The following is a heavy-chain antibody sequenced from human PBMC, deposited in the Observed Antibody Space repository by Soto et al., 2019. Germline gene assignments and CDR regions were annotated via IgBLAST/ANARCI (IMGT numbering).Heavy chain of an antibody. CDR2: ISSSSSYI. J-gene: IGHJ3*02. D-gene: IGHD4-17*01. V-gene: IGHV3-21*01. CDR1: GFTFSSYS. CDR3: ARDDDYGVPFAFDI. Sequence: EVQLVESGGGLVKPGGSLRLSCAASGFTFSSYSMNWVRQAPGKGLEWVSSISSSSSYIYYADSVKGRFTISRDNAKNSLYLQMNSLRAEDTAVYYCARDDDYGVPFAFDIWGQGTMVTVSS.